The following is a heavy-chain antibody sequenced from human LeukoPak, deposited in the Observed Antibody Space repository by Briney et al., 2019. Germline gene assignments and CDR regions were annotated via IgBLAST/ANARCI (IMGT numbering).Heavy chain of an antibody. J-gene: IGHJ6*03. CDR3: ARGGYSYGYPYYYYMDV. CDR1: GGSISSYH. Sequence: KPSETLSLTCTVSGGSISSYHWSWIRQPPGKGLEWIGYFFYSGSTNYNPSLKSRVTISVDTSKNQFSLKLSSVTAADTAVYYCARGGYSYGYPYYYYMDVWGRGTTVTVSS. CDR2: FFYSGST. D-gene: IGHD5-18*01. V-gene: IGHV4-59*01.